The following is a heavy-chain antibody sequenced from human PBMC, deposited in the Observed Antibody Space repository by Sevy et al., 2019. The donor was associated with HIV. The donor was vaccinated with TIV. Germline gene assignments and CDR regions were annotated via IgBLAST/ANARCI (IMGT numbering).Heavy chain of an antibody. Sequence: ASVKVSCMTSGYTFTTYGFSWVRQAPGQGLEWLGWISAYNGNTKYAQKLQGRVTLTTDTSTKTAYMEVRSLTSDDTAVYYCTRDHLPTVSGPLGIGYWGQGTLVTVSS. CDR2: ISAYNGNT. V-gene: IGHV1-18*04. J-gene: IGHJ4*02. D-gene: IGHD6-19*01. CDR1: GYTFTTYG. CDR3: TRDHLPTVSGPLGIGY.